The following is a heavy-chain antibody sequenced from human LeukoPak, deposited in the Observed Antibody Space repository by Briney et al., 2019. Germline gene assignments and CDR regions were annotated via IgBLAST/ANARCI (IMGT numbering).Heavy chain of an antibody. J-gene: IGHJ4*02. D-gene: IGHD6-19*01. V-gene: IGHV1-2*04. CDR2: INPNSGGT. CDR3: ARLSTRIAVAGTWFDY. Sequence: ASVKVSCKASGYTFTGYYMQWVRQAPGQGLEWMGWINPNSGGTNYAQKFQGWVTMTRDTSISTAYMELSRLRSDDTAVYYCARLSTRIAVAGTWFDYWGQGTLVTVSS. CDR1: GYTFTGYY.